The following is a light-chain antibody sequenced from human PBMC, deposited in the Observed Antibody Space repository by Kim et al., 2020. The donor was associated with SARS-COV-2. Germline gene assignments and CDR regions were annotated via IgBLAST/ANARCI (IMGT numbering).Light chain of an antibody. CDR3: QAWDSSTVV. V-gene: IGLV3-1*01. Sequence: YVSPGQTASITCSGAKLGDKYACWSQQKPGQSPVLVIYHDSKRPSGIPERFSGSNSGNTATLTISGTQAMDESDYYCQAWDSSTVVFGGGTQLTVL. CDR2: HDS. CDR1: KLGDKY. J-gene: IGLJ2*01.